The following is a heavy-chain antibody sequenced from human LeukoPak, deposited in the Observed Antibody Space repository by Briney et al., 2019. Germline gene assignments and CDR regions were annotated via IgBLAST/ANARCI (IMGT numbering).Heavy chain of an antibody. Sequence: SETLSLTCAVYGGSFGGYYWSWIRQPPGKGLEWIGEINHSGSTNYNPSLKSRVTISVDTSKNQFSLKLSSVTAADTAVYYCARGLIVVVPAAVFDYWGQGTLVTVSS. CDR1: GGSFGGYY. D-gene: IGHD2-2*01. J-gene: IGHJ4*02. V-gene: IGHV4-34*01. CDR3: ARGLIVVVPAAVFDY. CDR2: INHSGST.